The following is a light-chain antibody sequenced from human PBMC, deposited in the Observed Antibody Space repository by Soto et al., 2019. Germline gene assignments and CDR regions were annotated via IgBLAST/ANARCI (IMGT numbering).Light chain of an antibody. CDR1: SSDIGSYNH. CDR2: AVS. Sequence: QSVLTQPASVSGSPGQSITISCSGTSSDIGSYNHVAWYQQFPGKSPKLMIYAVSDRPPGVSDRSSGSKSGITASLTISGLQAEDDAEYYCSLYTTDSTYVFGTGTKVTVL. V-gene: IGLV2-14*03. J-gene: IGLJ1*01. CDR3: SLYTTDSTYV.